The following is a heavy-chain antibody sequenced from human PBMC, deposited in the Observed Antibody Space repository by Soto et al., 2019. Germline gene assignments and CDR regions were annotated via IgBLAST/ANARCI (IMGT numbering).Heavy chain of an antibody. D-gene: IGHD3-10*01. V-gene: IGHV1-3*01. Sequence: ASVKVSCKASGYTFTSYAMHWVRQAPGQRLEWMGWINAGNGNTKYSQKFQGRVTITRDTSASTAYMELSSLRSEDTAVYYCARERTITMVRESLYYYYGMDVWGQGTTVTVSS. CDR3: ARERTITMVRESLYYYYGMDV. J-gene: IGHJ6*02. CDR2: INAGNGNT. CDR1: GYTFTSYA.